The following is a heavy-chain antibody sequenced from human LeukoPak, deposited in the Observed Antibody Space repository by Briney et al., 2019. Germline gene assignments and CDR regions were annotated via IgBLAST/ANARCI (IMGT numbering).Heavy chain of an antibody. Sequence: PSQTLSLTCTVSGGSISSGSYYWSWIRQPAGKGLEWIGRIYTSGSTNYNPSLKSRVTISVDTSKNQFSLKLSSVTAADTAVYYCARGGRETVGIWFGELTTPFDYWGQGTLVTVSS. D-gene: IGHD3-10*01. CDR3: ARGGRETVGIWFGELTTPFDY. J-gene: IGHJ4*02. CDR2: IYTSGST. V-gene: IGHV4-61*02. CDR1: GGSISSGSYY.